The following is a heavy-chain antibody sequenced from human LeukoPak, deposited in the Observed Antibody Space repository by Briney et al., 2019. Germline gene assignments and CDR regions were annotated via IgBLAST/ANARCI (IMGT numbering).Heavy chain of an antibody. Sequence: SETLSLPCAVYGGSFSGYYWSWIRQPPGKGLDWIGEIIHSGGTNYNPSLKSRVTISVDTSKNQFSLNLNSINAADTAVYYCARGLGGSYYFDHWGQGTLVTVSS. V-gene: IGHV4-34*01. CDR3: ARGLGGSYYFDH. CDR2: IIHSGGT. D-gene: IGHD1-26*01. CDR1: GGSFSGYY. J-gene: IGHJ4*02.